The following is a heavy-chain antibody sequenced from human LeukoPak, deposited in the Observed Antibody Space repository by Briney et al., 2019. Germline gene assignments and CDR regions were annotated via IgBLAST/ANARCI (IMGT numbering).Heavy chain of an antibody. CDR3: AKSRLTPHP. CDR2: IGGSGSST. J-gene: IGHJ5*02. CDR1: GFTFSNPD. V-gene: IGHV3-23*01. D-gene: IGHD1-14*01. Sequence: GGSLRLSCAASGFTFSNPDMSWVRQAPGKGLEWVSAIGGSGSSTFYADSVKGRFTVSRDNSKNTLYLQMSSLRAEDTAVYYCAKSRLTPHPWGQGTLVTVSS.